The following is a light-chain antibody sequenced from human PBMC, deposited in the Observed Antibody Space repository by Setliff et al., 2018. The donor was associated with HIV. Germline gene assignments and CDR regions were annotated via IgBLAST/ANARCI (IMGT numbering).Light chain of an antibody. CDR1: SSDVGGYSY. Sequence: QSVLTQPASVSGSPGQSITISCTGTSSDVGGYSYVSWYQQHPGKAPKLIIYEVRNRPSGVSNRFSGSKSGNTASLTISGLRPEDEGDYFCCSYTSTSARVFGTGTKVTVL. J-gene: IGLJ1*01. CDR2: EVR. CDR3: CSYTSTSARV. V-gene: IGLV2-14*01.